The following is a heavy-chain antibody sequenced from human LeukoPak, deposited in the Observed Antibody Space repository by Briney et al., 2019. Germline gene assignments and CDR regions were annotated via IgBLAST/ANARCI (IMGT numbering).Heavy chain of an antibody. CDR2: INPNSGGT. CDR1: GYTFTGYY. Sequence: GASVKVSCKASGYTFTGYYMHWVRQAPGQGLEWMGWINPNSGGTNYAQKFQGRVTMTRDTSISTAYMELSRMRSDDTAVYYCERGKPRVVLNWFDPWGQGTLVTVSS. V-gene: IGHV1-2*02. J-gene: IGHJ5*02. D-gene: IGHD2-2*01. CDR3: ERGKPRVVLNWFDP.